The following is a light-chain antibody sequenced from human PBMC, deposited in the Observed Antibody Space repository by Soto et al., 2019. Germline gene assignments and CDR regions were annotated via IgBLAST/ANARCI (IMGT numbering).Light chain of an antibody. J-gene: IGKJ1*01. Sequence: AIQMTQSPSSLSASVGDRVTITFRASQGIGSYLAWYQQKPGEAPKLLIFAASTLQSGVPSRFSGSGSGTDFTLTISCLQTEDFATYYCQQYYSYPSWTFGQGTKVDIK. V-gene: IGKV1-8*01. CDR2: AAS. CDR1: QGIGSY. CDR3: QQYYSYPSWT.